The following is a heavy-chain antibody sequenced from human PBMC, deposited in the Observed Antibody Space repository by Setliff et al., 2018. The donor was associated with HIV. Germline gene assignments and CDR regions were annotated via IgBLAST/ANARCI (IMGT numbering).Heavy chain of an antibody. CDR3: ARHSSVASPNWFDP. CDR2: IYSSGST. V-gene: IGHV4-4*09. Sequence: PSETLSLTCTVSGGSISGHYWSWIRQPPGRGLEWIGYIYSSGSTNFNPPLQSRVTISVDTSKNQFSLKLSSVTAADTAVYYCARHSSVASPNWFDPWGQGTLVTVSS. D-gene: IGHD2-2*01. CDR1: GGSISGHY. J-gene: IGHJ5*02.